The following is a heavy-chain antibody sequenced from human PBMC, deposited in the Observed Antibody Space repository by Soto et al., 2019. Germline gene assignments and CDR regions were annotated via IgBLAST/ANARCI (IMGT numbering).Heavy chain of an antibody. J-gene: IGHJ4*02. V-gene: IGHV3-23*01. Sequence: PGGSLRLSCAASGFTFSSYAMSWVRQAPGKGLEWVSAISGSGGSTYYADSVKGRFTISRDNSKNTLYLQMNSLRAEDTAVYYCAKIPTGYSYGYFYFDYWGQGTLVTVYS. CDR2: ISGSGGST. D-gene: IGHD5-18*01. CDR3: AKIPTGYSYGYFYFDY. CDR1: GFTFSSYA.